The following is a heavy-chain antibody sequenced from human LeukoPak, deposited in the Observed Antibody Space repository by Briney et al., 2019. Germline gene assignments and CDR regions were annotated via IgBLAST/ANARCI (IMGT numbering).Heavy chain of an antibody. CDR1: GFTFSSYS. Sequence: GSLRLSCAASGFTFSSYSMNWVRQAPGKGLEWVSYISSSSTIYYADSVKGRFTISRDNAKNSLYLQMNSLRAEDTAVYYCARVIYGRYFDYWGQGTLVTVSS. CDR3: ARVIYGRYFDY. CDR2: ISSSSTI. D-gene: IGHD3-3*02. J-gene: IGHJ4*02. V-gene: IGHV3-48*01.